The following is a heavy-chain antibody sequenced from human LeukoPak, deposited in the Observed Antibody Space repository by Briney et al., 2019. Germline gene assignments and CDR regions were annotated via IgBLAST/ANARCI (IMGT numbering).Heavy chain of an antibody. CDR3: ARSDYSTYFYY. CDR2: IYYSGST. CDR1: GGSISSYY. V-gene: IGHV4-59*01. J-gene: IGHJ4*02. D-gene: IGHD2-15*01. Sequence: SETLSLTCTVSGGSISSYYWSWIRQPPGKGLEWIGYIYYSGSTNCNPSLKSRVTISVDTSKNQFSLKLSSVTAADTAVYYCARSDYSTYFYYWGQGTLVTVSS.